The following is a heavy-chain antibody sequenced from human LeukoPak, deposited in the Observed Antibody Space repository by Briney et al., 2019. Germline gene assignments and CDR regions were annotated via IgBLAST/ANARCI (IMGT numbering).Heavy chain of an antibody. V-gene: IGHV3-53*01. Sequence: GGSLRLSCAASGFTVSSNYMSWVRQAPGKGLEWVSVIYSGGSTYYAVSVKGRFTISRHNSKNTLYLQMNSLRAEDTAVYYCARGVLHAFDIWGQGTMVTVPS. J-gene: IGHJ3*02. CDR1: GFTVSSNY. CDR3: ARGVLHAFDI. D-gene: IGHD3-16*01. CDR2: IYSGGST.